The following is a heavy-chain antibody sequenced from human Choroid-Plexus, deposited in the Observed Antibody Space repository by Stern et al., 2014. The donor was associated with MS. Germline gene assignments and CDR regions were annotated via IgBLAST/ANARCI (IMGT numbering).Heavy chain of an antibody. CDR2: ISYDGSDK. J-gene: IGHJ4*02. CDR1: GFTFSNFG. CDR3: AKDRQWSAYFFDY. Sequence: VQLVESGGGVAQPGRPLILSCAASGFTFSNFGMHWVRQAPGKGLEWVAIISYDGSDKYYADSVKGRFTIFRENSKNTLYMHMNSLRAEDTAVYYCAKDRQWSAYFFDYWGQGSLVTVSS. D-gene: IGHD2-15*01. V-gene: IGHV3-30*18.